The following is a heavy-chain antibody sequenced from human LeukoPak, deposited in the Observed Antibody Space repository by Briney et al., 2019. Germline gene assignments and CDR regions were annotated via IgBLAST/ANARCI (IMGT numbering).Heavy chain of an antibody. CDR3: ASIVVVPAAMGDWFDP. J-gene: IGHJ5*02. D-gene: IGHD2-2*01. Sequence: SVKVSCKASGGTFSSYAISWVRQAPGQGLEWMGGIIPILGIANYAQKFQGRVTITADKSTSTAYMELSSLRSEDTAVYYCASIVVVPAAMGDWFDPWGQGTLVTVSS. CDR1: GGTFSSYA. CDR2: IIPILGIA. V-gene: IGHV1-69*10.